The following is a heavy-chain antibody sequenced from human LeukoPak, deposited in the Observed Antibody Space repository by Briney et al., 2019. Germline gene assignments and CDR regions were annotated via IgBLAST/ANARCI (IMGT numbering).Heavy chain of an antibody. D-gene: IGHD4-17*01. Sequence: PSETLSLTCGVSGTSFTSYYWSWIRQTPGKGLEWIGEANHSGYTNMNPSLKSRVTISVDTSKNQFSLMMTSVTAADTAVYFCARMTTGHDYWGQGTLVTVSS. V-gene: IGHV4-34*01. CDR1: GTSFTSYY. J-gene: IGHJ4*02. CDR2: ANHSGYT. CDR3: ARMTTGHDY.